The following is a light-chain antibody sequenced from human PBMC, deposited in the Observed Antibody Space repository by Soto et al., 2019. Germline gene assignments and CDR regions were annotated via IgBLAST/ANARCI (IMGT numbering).Light chain of an antibody. V-gene: IGKV3-20*01. J-gene: IGKJ1*01. Sequence: EIVLTQSPGPLSLSPGERATLSCRASETVAGSYLAWYQQKPGQAPRLLIHGASTRATGIAGRFSGSGSGTDFTLTISRLEPEDFAVYYCQLYGTSPKTFGQGTKVDIK. CDR1: ETVAGSY. CDR2: GAS. CDR3: QLYGTSPKT.